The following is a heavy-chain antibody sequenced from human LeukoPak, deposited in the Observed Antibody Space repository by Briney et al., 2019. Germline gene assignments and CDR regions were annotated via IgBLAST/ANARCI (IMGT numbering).Heavy chain of an antibody. Sequence: GGSLRLSCAASGFTFSSYWMSWVRQAPGKGLERVANIKQDGSEKYYVDSVKGRFTISRDNAKNSLYLQMNSLRAEDTAVYYCARDGSDLLRCFDWFGGVGHADGMDVWGQGTTVTVSS. V-gene: IGHV3-7*01. D-gene: IGHD3-9*01. CDR3: ARDGSDLLRCFDWFGGVGHADGMDV. J-gene: IGHJ6*02. CDR2: IKQDGSEK. CDR1: GFTFSSYW.